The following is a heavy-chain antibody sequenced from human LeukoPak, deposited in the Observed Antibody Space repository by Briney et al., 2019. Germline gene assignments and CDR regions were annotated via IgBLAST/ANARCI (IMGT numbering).Heavy chain of an antibody. CDR3: AKPPDYYDSSGYYYGFAFDI. D-gene: IGHD3-22*01. V-gene: IGHV3-30*02. J-gene: IGHJ3*02. CDR1: GFTFSNFA. Sequence: PGGSLRLSCAASGFTFSNFAMSWVRQAPGKGLEWVAFIRYDGSNKYYADSVKGRFTISRDNSKNTLYLQMNSLRVEDTAVYYCAKPPDYYDSSGYYYGFAFDIWGQGTMVTVSS. CDR2: IRYDGSNK.